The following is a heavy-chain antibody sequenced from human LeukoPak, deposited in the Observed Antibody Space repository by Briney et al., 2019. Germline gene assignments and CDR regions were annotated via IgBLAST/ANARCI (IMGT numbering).Heavy chain of an antibody. CDR3: ARDLGEQWLGIFDY. CDR1: GYTFTGYY. Sequence: ASVKVSGKASGYTFTGYYMHWVRQAPGQGLEWMGWINPNSGGTNYAQKFQGRVTMTRDTSISTAYMELSRLRSDDTAVYYCARDLGEQWLGIFDYWGQGTLVTVSS. CDR2: INPNSGGT. V-gene: IGHV1-2*02. D-gene: IGHD6-19*01. J-gene: IGHJ4*02.